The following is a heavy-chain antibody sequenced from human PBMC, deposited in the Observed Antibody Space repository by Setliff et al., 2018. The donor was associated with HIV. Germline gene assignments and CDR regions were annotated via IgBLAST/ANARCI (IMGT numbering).Heavy chain of an antibody. Sequence: SETLSLTCTVSGGSISNSDFYWGWIRQSPGKGLEWIGSIYYRGATYYNPTLQSRVTRSADTSKNQFYLKLTSVTAADTAIYYCARPYDSLYGWGQGVLVTVFS. CDR1: GGSISNSDFY. J-gene: IGHJ4*02. CDR2: IYYRGAT. V-gene: IGHV4-39*01. D-gene: IGHD3-22*01. CDR3: ARPYDSLYG.